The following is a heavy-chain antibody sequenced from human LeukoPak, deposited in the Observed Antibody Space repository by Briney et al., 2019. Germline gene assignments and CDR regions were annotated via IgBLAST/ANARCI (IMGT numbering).Heavy chain of an antibody. CDR1: GSSISSYY. V-gene: IGHV4-59*01. CDR3: ATSDY. J-gene: IGHJ4*02. Sequence: SETLSLTCTVSGSSISSYYWSWIRQPPGKGLEWIGYIYYSGSTNYNPSLKSRVTISVDTSRNQFSLKLSSVTAADTAVYYCATSDYWGQGTLVTVSS. CDR2: IYYSGST.